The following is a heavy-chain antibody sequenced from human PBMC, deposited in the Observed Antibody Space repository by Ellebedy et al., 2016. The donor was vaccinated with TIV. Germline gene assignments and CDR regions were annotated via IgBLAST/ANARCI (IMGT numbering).Heavy chain of an antibody. J-gene: IGHJ6*02. CDR1: GFTFTNYH. CDR2: IWSDGSLE. CDR3: AREVGGCQGDMDV. D-gene: IGHD1-26*01. Sequence: GESLKISCAASGFTFTNYHMHWVRQAPGKGLEWVALIWSDGSLEYYADSVKGRFTLSRDSSENTVYLHMNSLRANDTAVYYCAREVGGCQGDMDVWGQGTTVTVSS. V-gene: IGHV3-33*01.